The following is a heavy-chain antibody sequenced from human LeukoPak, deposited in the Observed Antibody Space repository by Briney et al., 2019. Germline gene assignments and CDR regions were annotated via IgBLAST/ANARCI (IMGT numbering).Heavy chain of an antibody. CDR3: ARGIKASITIFGVVNHYYYYMDV. Sequence: ASVKVSCKASGYTFTSYDINWVRQATGQGLEWMGWMNPNSGNTGYAQKFQGRVTITRNTSISTAYMELSSLRSEDTAVYYCARGIKASITIFGVVNHYYYYMDVWGKGTTVTVSS. CDR1: GYTFTSYD. CDR2: MNPNSGNT. D-gene: IGHD3-3*01. V-gene: IGHV1-8*03. J-gene: IGHJ6*03.